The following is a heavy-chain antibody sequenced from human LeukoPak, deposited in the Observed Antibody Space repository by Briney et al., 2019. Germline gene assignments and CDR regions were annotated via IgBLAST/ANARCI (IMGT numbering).Heavy chain of an antibody. Sequence: SETLSLTCAVYGGSFSGYYWSWIRQPPGKGLEWIGEINHSGITNYNPSLKSRVTISVDTSKNQFSLKLSSVTAADTAVYYCARVAAGRQIDYWGQGTLVTVSS. CDR2: INHSGIT. D-gene: IGHD6-13*01. V-gene: IGHV4-34*01. CDR3: ARVAAGRQIDY. J-gene: IGHJ4*02. CDR1: GGSFSGYY.